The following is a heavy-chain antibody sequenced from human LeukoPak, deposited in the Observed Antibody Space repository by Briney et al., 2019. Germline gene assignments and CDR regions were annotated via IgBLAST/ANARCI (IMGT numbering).Heavy chain of an antibody. V-gene: IGHV4-34*01. CDR3: ARGTGYSYGLYYFDY. CDR2: INHSGST. D-gene: IGHD5-18*01. CDR1: GGSFSGYY. J-gene: IGHJ4*02. Sequence: PSGTLSLTCAVYGGSFSGYYWSWIRQPPGKGLEWIGEINHSGSTNYNPSLKSRVTISVDTSKNQFSLKLSSVTAADTAVYYCARGTGYSYGLYYFDYWGQGTLVTVSS.